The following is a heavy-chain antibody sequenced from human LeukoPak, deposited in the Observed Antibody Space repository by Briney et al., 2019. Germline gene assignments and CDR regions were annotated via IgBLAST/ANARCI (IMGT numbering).Heavy chain of an antibody. D-gene: IGHD6-19*01. CDR1: GGSITSYY. J-gene: IGHJ4*02. V-gene: IGHV4-59*08. Sequence: SSETLSLTCTVSGGSITSYYWNWIRQPPGKGLEWIGYIHYSGSTKYNPSLKSRVTISVDTSKNQFSLKLSSVTAADTAVYYCARWYSSGWAFDYWGQGTLVTVSS. CDR3: ARWYSSGWAFDY. CDR2: IHYSGST.